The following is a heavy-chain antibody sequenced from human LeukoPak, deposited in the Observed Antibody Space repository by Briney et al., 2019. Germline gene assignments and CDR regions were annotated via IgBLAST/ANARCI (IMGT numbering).Heavy chain of an antibody. Sequence: GRSLRLSCAASGFTFSSYGMHWVRQAPGKGLEWVAVIWYDGSNKYYADSVKGRFTISRDNSKNTLYLQMNSLRAVDTAVYYCARDELSGRSMGFGELPWALDYWGQGTLVTVSS. CDR2: IWYDGSNK. J-gene: IGHJ4*02. D-gene: IGHD3-10*01. CDR3: ARDELSGRSMGFGELPWALDY. CDR1: GFTFSSYG. V-gene: IGHV3-33*01.